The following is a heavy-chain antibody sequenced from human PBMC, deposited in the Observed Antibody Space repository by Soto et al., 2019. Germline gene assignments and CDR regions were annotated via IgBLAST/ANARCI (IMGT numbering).Heavy chain of an antibody. J-gene: IGHJ4*02. CDR3: ARDGGYSYGYLDY. V-gene: IGHV3-30-3*01. CDR1: GFTFSSYS. CDR2: ISYDGSNI. D-gene: IGHD5-18*01. Sequence: QVQLVESGGGVVQPGRSLRLSCAASGFTFSSYSIQWVRQAPGKGLEWVAVISYDGSNIYYADSVKGRFTVSRDNSKNPLFLQMNSLRAEDTAVYYCARDGGYSYGYLDYWGQGPLVTVSS.